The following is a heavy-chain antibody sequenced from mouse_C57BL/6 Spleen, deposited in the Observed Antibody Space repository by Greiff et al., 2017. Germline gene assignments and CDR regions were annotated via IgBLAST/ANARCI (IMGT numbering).Heavy chain of an antibody. CDR1: GYSITSGYY. CDR2: ISYDGSN. Sequence: EVKLQESGPGLVKPSQSLSLTCSVTGYSITSGYYWNWIRQFPGNKLEWMGYISYDGSNNYNPSLKNRTSITRDTSKNQFCLKLNSVTTEDTATYYCARDYYGSSYGYWGQGTTLTVSS. CDR3: ARDYYGSSYGY. J-gene: IGHJ2*01. D-gene: IGHD1-1*01. V-gene: IGHV3-6*01.